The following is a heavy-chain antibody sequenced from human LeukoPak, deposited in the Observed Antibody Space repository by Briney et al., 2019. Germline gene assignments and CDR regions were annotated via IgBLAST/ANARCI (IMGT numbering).Heavy chain of an antibody. CDR3: ARDAVTTWGYYYYYMDV. Sequence: GGSLRLSCAASGFTFSSYWMSWVRQAPGKGLEWVANIKQDGSGKYYVDSVKGRFTISRDNAKNSLYLQMNSLRAEDTAVYYCARDAVTTWGYYYYYMDVWGKGTTVTVSS. CDR2: IKQDGSGK. CDR1: GFTFSSYW. D-gene: IGHD4-11*01. V-gene: IGHV3-7*01. J-gene: IGHJ6*03.